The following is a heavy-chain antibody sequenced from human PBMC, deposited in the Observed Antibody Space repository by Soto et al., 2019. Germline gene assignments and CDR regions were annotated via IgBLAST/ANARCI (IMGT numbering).Heavy chain of an antibody. Sequence: GASVKVSCKASGGTFSSYAISWVRQAPGQGLEWMGGIIPIFGTANYAQKFQGRVTITADESTSTAYMELSSLRSEDTAVYYCARDLLGGGWYEPYYYGMDVWGQGTTVTVSS. J-gene: IGHJ6*02. CDR2: IIPIFGTA. D-gene: IGHD6-19*01. CDR1: GGTFSSYA. CDR3: ARDLLGGGWYEPYYYGMDV. V-gene: IGHV1-69*13.